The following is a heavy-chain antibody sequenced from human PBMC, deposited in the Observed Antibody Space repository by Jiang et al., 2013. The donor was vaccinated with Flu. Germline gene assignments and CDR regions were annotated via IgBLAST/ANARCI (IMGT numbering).Heavy chain of an antibody. J-gene: IGHJ4*02. D-gene: IGHD1-26*01. CDR2: IKQDGSEK. Sequence: QLLESGGGLVQPGGSLRLSCAASGFTFSSYWMSWVRQAPGKGLEWVANIKQDGSEKYYVDSVKGRFTISRDNAKNSLYLQMNSLRAEDTAVYYCASSGSYYVAGYYFDYWGQGTLVTVSS. V-gene: IGHV3-7*01. CDR1: GFTFSSYW. CDR3: ASSGSYYVAGYYFDY.